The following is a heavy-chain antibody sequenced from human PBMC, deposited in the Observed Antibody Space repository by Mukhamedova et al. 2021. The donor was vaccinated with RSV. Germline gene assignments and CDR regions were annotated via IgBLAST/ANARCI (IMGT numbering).Heavy chain of an antibody. CDR2: IYPGDSDT. Sequence: EWMGIIYPGDSDTRYSPSFQGQVTISADKSISTAYLQWSSLKVSDTAMYYCARLEDATGPLDAFDIWGQGTMVTDSS. J-gene: IGHJ3*02. V-gene: IGHV5-51*01. CDR3: ARLEDATGPLDAFDI. D-gene: IGHD4-17*01.